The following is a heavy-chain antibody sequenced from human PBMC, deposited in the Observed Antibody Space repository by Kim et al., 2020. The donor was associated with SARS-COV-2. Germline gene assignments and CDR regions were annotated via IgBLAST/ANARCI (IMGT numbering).Heavy chain of an antibody. V-gene: IGHV3-7*01. D-gene: IGHD2-2*01. J-gene: IGHJ4*02. CDR3: RVGIDY. CDR2: NQGGSEI. Sequence: NQGGSEIHYVDAVKGRFTISRDNAKKSLYLRMNSLSAEDRAVYYCRVGIDYWGQGTLVTVSS.